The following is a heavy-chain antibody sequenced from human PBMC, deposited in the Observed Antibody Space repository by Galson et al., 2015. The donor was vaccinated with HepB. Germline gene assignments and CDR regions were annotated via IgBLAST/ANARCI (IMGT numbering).Heavy chain of an antibody. CDR3: AKEGYTSGTSAYYYMDV. CDR2: LSASGVHT. J-gene: IGHJ6*03. V-gene: IGHV3-23*01. CDR1: GFTFDSYG. Sequence: SLRLSCAASGFTFDSYGMHWVRQAPGKGLEWVSALSASGVHTYYPDSVKGRFIVSRDNSKNTLFLQMSSLRADDTAVYHCAKEGYTSGTSAYYYMDVWGKGTTVAVSS. D-gene: IGHD3-10*01.